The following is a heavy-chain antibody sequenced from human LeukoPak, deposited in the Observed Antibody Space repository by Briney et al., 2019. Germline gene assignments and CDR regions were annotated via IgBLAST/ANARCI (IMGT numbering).Heavy chain of an antibody. CDR1: GGTFSSYA. V-gene: IGHV1-69*04. Sequence: SVKVSCKASGGTFSSYAISWVRQAPGQGLEWMGRIIPILGIANYAQKFQGRVTITADKSTSTAYMELSSLRSEHTAVYYCARAVYDSSGYYYVFDYWGQGTLVTVSS. J-gene: IGHJ4*02. CDR3: ARAVYDSSGYYYVFDY. D-gene: IGHD3-22*01. CDR2: IIPILGIA.